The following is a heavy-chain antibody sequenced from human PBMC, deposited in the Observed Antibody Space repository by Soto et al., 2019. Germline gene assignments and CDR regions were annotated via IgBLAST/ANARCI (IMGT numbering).Heavy chain of an antibody. CDR1: GGSISSYY. J-gene: IGHJ4*02. D-gene: IGHD3-10*01. CDR2: IYYSGST. CDR3: ARLIPSMVRGVIIRAYFDY. V-gene: IGHV4-59*08. Sequence: SETLSLTCTVSGGSISSYYWSWIRQPLGKGLEWIGYIYYSGSTNYNPSLKSRVTISVDTSKNQFSLKLSSVTAADTAVYYCARLIPSMVRGVIIRAYFDYWGQGTLVTVSS.